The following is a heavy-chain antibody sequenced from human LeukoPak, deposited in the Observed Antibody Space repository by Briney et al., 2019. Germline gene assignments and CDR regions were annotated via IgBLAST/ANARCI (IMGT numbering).Heavy chain of an antibody. CDR3: ARDAPSDSTTFDY. Sequence: GGSLRLSCAASGFTFSSYAMHWVRQAPGKGLEYVSAISSNGGSTYYANSVKGRFTISRDNSKNALYLQMGSLRAEDMAVYYCARDAPSDSTTFDYWGQGTLVTVSS. CDR1: GFTFSSYA. D-gene: IGHD1-1*01. CDR2: ISSNGGST. V-gene: IGHV3-64*01. J-gene: IGHJ4*02.